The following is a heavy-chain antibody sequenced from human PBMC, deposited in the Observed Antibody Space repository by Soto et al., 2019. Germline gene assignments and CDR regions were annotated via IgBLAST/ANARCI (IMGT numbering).Heavy chain of an antibody. CDR1: GGTFSSYS. D-gene: IGHD2-21*02. V-gene: IGHV1-69*05. J-gene: IGHJ4*02. CDR3: ARSPACGDCYTDIDY. Sequence: ASVKVSCKASGGTFSSYSISWVRQAPGQGLEWMGGIIPIFGTANYAQKFQGRVTMTRSTSITTAYMELSSLTYEDTAVYYCARSPACGDCYTDIDYWGQGTRVTVSS. CDR2: IIPIFGTA.